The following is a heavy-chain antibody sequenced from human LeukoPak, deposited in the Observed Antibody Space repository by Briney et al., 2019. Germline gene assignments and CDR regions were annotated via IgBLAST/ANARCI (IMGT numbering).Heavy chain of an antibody. CDR1: GFAFSSYW. J-gene: IGHJ5*02. Sequence: GSLRLSSAASGFAFSSYWMHWVRQAPGKGLVWVSRINSDGSSTSYADSVKVRFTISRDNAKNTLYLQMNSLRAEDTAVYYCARALGEHNWFDPWGQGTLVTVSS. CDR2: INSDGSST. D-gene: IGHD3-10*01. V-gene: IGHV3-74*01. CDR3: ARALGEHNWFDP.